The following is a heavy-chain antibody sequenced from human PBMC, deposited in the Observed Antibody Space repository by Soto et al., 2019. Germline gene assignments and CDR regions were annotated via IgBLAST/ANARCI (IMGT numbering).Heavy chain of an antibody. D-gene: IGHD1-26*01. CDR2: IHQSGSP. Sequence: PSETLSLTCAVSNFSLIKEYYWGWVRQPPGKGLEWIGSIHQSGSPYYNPSLKSRLTISIDLSKKQFSLRLSSVTAADTAVYYCARDLVGSAKATQRYNWFDPWGQGTLVTVSS. CDR3: ARDLVGSAKATQRYNWFDP. V-gene: IGHV4-38-2*02. CDR1: NFSLIKEYY. J-gene: IGHJ5*02.